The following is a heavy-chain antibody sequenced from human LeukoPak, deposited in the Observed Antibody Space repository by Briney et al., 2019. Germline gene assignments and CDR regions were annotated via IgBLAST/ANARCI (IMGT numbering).Heavy chain of an antibody. CDR3: ARLHYPQRLFLLFDS. V-gene: IGHV5-51*01. Sequence: GESLRIPCKDSQYTFTSTWIAWVRQMTGEGLEWMGIIHPGDSDTRYSPSFEGHVTISADKSTGTAYLQWSSLKASDTSMYFCARLHYPQRLFLLFDSWGQGTLVTVSS. J-gene: IGHJ4*02. CDR2: IHPGDSDT. D-gene: IGHD6-25*01. CDR1: QYTFTSTW.